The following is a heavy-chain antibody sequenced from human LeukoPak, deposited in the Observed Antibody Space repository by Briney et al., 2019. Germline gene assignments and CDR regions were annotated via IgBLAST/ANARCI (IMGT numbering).Heavy chain of an antibody. CDR3: AKVNWNDGNNWFDP. CDR2: ISGSGGST. V-gene: IGHV3-23*01. J-gene: IGHJ5*02. CDR1: GFTFSSYA. Sequence: GGSLRLSCAASGFTFSSYAMSWVRQALGKGLEWVSAISGSGGSTYYADSVKGRFTISRDNSKNTLYLQMNSLRAEDTAVYYCAKVNWNDGNNWFDPWGQGTLVTVSS. D-gene: IGHD1-1*01.